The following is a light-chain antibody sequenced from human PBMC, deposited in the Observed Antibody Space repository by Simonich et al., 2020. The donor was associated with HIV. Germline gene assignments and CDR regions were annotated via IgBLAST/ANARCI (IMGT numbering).Light chain of an antibody. J-gene: IGKJ1*01. CDR3: QQYYSTPPT. V-gene: IGKV4-1*01. Sequence: DIVMTQSPDSLAVSLGERATINCKSSQSVLYSSNNNNYLAWYQQKPGQPPKLLIYWAATRESGVPDRFSASGSGTDFTLTISSLQAEDVAVYYCQQYYSTPPTFGQGTKVEIK. CDR2: WAA. CDR1: QSVLYSSNNNNY.